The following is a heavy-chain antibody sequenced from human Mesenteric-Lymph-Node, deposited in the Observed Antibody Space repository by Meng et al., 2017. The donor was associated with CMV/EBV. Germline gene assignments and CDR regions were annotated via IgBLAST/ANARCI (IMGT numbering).Heavy chain of an antibody. CDR3: TTDYYGSGSYYKGY. D-gene: IGHD3-10*01. V-gene: IGHV3-15*01. CDR1: FRFSNAW. CDR2: IKSKTDGGRT. Sequence: FRFSNAWMSWVRQAPGKGLEWVGRIKSKTDGGRTDYAAPVKGRFIISRDDSKNTLYLQMNSLKTEDTAVYYCTTDYYGSGSYYKGYWGQGTLVTVSS. J-gene: IGHJ4*02.